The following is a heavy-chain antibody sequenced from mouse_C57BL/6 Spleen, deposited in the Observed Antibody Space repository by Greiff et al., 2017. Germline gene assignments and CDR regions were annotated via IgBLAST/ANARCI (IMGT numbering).Heavy chain of an antibody. D-gene: IGHD1-1*01. CDR1: GYTFTSYG. CDR3: ARWITTVVATKGYAMDY. V-gene: IGHV1-81*01. CDR2: IYPRSGNT. Sequence: QVQLQPSGAELARPGASVKLSCKASGYTFTSYGISWVKQRTGQGLEWIGEIYPRSGNTYYNEKFKGKATLTADKSSSTAYMELRSLTSEDSAVYFCARWITTVVATKGYAMDYWGQGTSVTVSS. J-gene: IGHJ4*01.